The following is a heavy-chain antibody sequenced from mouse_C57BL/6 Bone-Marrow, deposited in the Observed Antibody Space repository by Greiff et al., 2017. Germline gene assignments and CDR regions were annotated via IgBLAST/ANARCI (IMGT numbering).Heavy chain of an antibody. CDR1: GFTFSSYG. Sequence: EVQLVESGGDLVKPGGSLKLSCAASGFTFSSYGMSWVRQTPDKRLEWVATISSGGSYTYYPDSVKGRFTISRDNAKNTLYRQMSRLKAEDTAREDGARRSTTGVAKGFDYWGQGTTRTVYS. V-gene: IGHV5-6*01. J-gene: IGHJ2*01. CDR2: ISSGGSYT. D-gene: IGHD1-1*01. CDR3: ARRSTTGVAKGFDY.